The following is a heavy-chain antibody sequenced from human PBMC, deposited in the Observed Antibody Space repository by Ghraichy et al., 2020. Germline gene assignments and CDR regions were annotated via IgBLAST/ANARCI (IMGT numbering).Heavy chain of an antibody. Sequence: GGSLRLSCAASGFTFSSYAMSWVRQAPGKGLEWVSAISGSGGSTYYADSVKGRFTISRDNSKNTLYLQMNSLRAEDTAVYYCANDAVYGSGSIGRDYWGQGTLVTVSS. CDR2: ISGSGGST. V-gene: IGHV3-23*01. CDR1: GFTFSSYA. J-gene: IGHJ4*02. CDR3: ANDAVYGSGSIGRDY. D-gene: IGHD3-10*01.